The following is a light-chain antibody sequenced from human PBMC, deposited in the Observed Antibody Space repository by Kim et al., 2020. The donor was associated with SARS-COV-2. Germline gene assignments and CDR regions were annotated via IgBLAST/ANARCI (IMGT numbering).Light chain of an antibody. Sequence: GQSVTFSCTGNNSDFDNYNRVSWYQQSPGTAPKVIIYEVSNRPSGVPDRFSGSKSGSTASLTISGLQAEDEADYYCSSYTGSNTYVFGTGTKVTVL. J-gene: IGLJ1*01. CDR1: NSDFDNYNR. V-gene: IGLV2-18*02. CDR3: SSYTGSNTYV. CDR2: EVS.